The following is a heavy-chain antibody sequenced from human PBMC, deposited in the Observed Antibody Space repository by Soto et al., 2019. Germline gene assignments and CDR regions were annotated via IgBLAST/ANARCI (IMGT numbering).Heavy chain of an antibody. CDR1: GFTFSSYS. CDR2: ISGSGGST. Sequence: GGSLRLSCAASGFTFSSYSMSWVRQAPGKGLEWVSAISGSGGSTYYADSVKGRFTISRDNSKNTLYLQMNSLRAEDTAVYYCAKDQGAVAGKLNGEYYYYYYGMDVWGQGTTVTVSS. V-gene: IGHV3-23*01. CDR3: AKDQGAVAGKLNGEYYYYYYGMDV. J-gene: IGHJ6*02. D-gene: IGHD6-19*01.